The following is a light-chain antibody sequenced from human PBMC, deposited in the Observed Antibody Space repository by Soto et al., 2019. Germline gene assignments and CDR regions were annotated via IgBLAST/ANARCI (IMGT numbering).Light chain of an antibody. CDR1: QSVSSSY. V-gene: IGKV3-20*01. Sequence: EIVLTQSPGTLSLSPGERATLSCRASQSVSSSYLAWYQQKPGQAPRLLIYDASSRATGIPDRFSGSGSGTDFTLTISRLEPDDFAVYYCQQYGSSPRTFGQGTQVEVK. CDR3: QQYGSSPRT. J-gene: IGKJ1*01. CDR2: DAS.